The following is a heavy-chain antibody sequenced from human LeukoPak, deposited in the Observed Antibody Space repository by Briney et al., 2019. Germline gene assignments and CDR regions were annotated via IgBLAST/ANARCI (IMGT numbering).Heavy chain of an antibody. CDR2: INSDGSST. CDR3: ARDYGRSRDYGMDV. CDR1: GFTFSNYW. D-gene: IGHD3-10*01. Sequence: GGSLRLSCAASGFTFSNYWTHWVRHAPGKGLVWVSRINSDGSSTTYADSVKGRFTISRDNAKNTLYLQMNSLRAEDTAVYYCARDYGRSRDYGMDVWGQGTTVTVSS. J-gene: IGHJ6*02. V-gene: IGHV3-74*01.